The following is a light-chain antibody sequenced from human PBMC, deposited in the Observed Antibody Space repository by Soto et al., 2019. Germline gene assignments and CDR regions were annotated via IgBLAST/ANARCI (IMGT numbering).Light chain of an antibody. V-gene: IGKV3-15*01. CDR3: QQYNNWPRT. Sequence: EIVMTQSPGTLSVSPGERATLSCRASQSVSGNLAWYQQKPGQAPRLLIYGASTRATGFPDRFSGSGSGTEFTLTISSLQSEDFAVYYCQQYNNWPRTFGQGTKVEIK. CDR2: GAS. J-gene: IGKJ1*01. CDR1: QSVSGN.